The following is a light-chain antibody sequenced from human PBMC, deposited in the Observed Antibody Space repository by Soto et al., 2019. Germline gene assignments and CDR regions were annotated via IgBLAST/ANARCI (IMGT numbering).Light chain of an antibody. CDR2: AAS. V-gene: IGKV1-39*01. CDR1: QTIIRY. Sequence: DIQMTQSPSSLSASVGDRVSITCRASQTIIRYLSWYQQKPGKAPKLLISAASSLQSGVSSRFNGSRSGTDFTLTISSLQPDDFATYYCQQTYSTPWTFGLGTKVDIK. J-gene: IGKJ1*01. CDR3: QQTYSTPWT.